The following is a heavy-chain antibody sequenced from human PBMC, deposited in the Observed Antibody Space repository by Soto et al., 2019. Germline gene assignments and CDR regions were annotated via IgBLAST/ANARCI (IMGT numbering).Heavy chain of an antibody. CDR1: GDSISSGADY. J-gene: IGHJ4*02. CDR3: ARDGGYATVDC. CDR2: IYHSGAT. V-gene: IGHV4-30-4*01. D-gene: IGHD2-15*01. Sequence: QVQLQESGPGLVQPSQTLSLTCTVSGDSISSGADYWRWIRQPPGKGLEWIGYIYHSGATYYNPSLERRVTMSVDTSKNQFSLRLSSVTAADTAVYYCARDGGYATVDCWGQGTLVTVSS.